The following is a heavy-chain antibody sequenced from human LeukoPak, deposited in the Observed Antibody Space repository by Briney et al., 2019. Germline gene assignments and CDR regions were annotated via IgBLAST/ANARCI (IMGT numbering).Heavy chain of an antibody. V-gene: IGHV1-18*01. CDR3: ARGGVRFLEWLPLDY. D-gene: IGHD3-3*01. CDR2: ISAYNGNT. Sequence: ASVKVSCKASGYTFTSYGISWVRQAPGQGLEWMGWISAYNGNTNYAQKLQGRVTMTTDTSTSTAYMELRSLRSEDTAVYYCARGGVRFLEWLPLDYWGQGTLVTVSS. J-gene: IGHJ4*02. CDR1: GYTFTSYG.